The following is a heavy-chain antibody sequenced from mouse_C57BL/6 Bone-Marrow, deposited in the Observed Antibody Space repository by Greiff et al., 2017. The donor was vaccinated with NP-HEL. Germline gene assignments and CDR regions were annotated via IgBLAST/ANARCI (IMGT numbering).Heavy chain of an antibody. D-gene: IGHD1-1*01. CDR3: ASSYYYGSSSYFDY. V-gene: IGHV7-3*01. CDR1: GFTFTDYY. Sequence: EVKLVESGGGLVQPGGSLSLSCAASGFTFTDYYMSWVRQPPGKALEWLGFIRNKANGYTTEYSASVKGRFTISRDNSQSILYLQMNALRAEDSATYYCASSYYYGSSSYFDYWGQGTTLTVSS. J-gene: IGHJ2*01. CDR2: IRNKANGYTT.